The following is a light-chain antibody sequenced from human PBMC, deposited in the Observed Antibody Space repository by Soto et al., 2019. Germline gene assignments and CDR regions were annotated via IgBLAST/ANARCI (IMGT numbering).Light chain of an antibody. CDR3: QPFFSPPFP. CDR2: WAS. V-gene: IGKV4-1*01. J-gene: IGKJ2*01. Sequence: DIVMTQSPDSLAVSLGERATINCKSSQSLLANCNNKNCLAWYQHKPGQPPKMLILWASTRESGVPDRVSGSGSGTDFTLTISSLQAEDAAVYYCQPFFSPPFPFGQGTKLEIK. CDR1: QSLLANCNNKNC.